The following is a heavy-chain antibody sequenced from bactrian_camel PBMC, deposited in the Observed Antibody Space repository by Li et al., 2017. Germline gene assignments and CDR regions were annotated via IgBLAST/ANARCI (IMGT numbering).Heavy chain of an antibody. V-gene: IGHV3S40*01. CDR1: GYNRYTRY. D-gene: IGHD2*01. Sequence: ASGYNRYTRYMTWFRQAPGKEREGVAGIHSLGYITYYADSVKGRFAISRDNAKNTVYLQMNSLKSEDTALYYCTTLRTYFFFNDTATTEIYT. CDR2: IHSLGYIT.